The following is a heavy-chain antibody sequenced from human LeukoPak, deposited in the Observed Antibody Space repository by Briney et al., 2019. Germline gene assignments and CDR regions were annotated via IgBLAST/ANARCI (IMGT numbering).Heavy chain of an antibody. Sequence: PSETLSLTCAVYGGSFSGYYWSWIRQPPGKGLEWIGEINHSGSTNYNPSLKSRVTISVDTSKNQFSLKLSSVTAADTAVYYCARDRRVRYFDWNWFDPWGQGTLVTVSS. CDR3: ARDRRVRYFDWNWFDP. CDR1: GGSFSGYY. CDR2: INHSGST. J-gene: IGHJ5*02. V-gene: IGHV4-34*01. D-gene: IGHD3-9*01.